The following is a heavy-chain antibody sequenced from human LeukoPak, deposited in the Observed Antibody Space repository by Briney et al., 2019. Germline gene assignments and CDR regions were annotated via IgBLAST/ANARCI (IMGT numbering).Heavy chain of an antibody. CDR1: GITIRNYG. V-gene: IGHV3-23*01. CDR3: ASSSSSRLYYFDY. CDR2: ISGSGGST. D-gene: IGHD6-13*01. Sequence: GGSLRLSCAASGITIRNYGMTWVRQAPGRGLEWVSAISGSGGSTYYADSVKGRFTISRDNAKNSLYLQMNSLRAEDTAAYYCASSSSSRLYYFDYWGQGTLVTVSS. J-gene: IGHJ4*02.